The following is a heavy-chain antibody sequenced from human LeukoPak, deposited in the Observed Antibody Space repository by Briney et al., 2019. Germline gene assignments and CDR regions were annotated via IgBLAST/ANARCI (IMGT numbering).Heavy chain of an antibody. J-gene: IGHJ3*02. CDR1: GFTFSNYA. D-gene: IGHD5-18*01. CDR2: ISGSGGST. CDR3: ARLYSYGPYDAFDI. V-gene: IGHV3-23*01. Sequence: SGGSLRLSCAASGFTFSNYAMSWVRQAPGKGLEWVSAISGSGGSTYYADSVKGRFTISRDNSKNTLYLQMNSLRAEDTAVYYCARLYSYGPYDAFDIWGQGIMVTVSS.